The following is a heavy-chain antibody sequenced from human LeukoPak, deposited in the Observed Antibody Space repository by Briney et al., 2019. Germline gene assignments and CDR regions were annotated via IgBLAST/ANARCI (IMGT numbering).Heavy chain of an antibody. Sequence: GGPLRLSCAASVFTFRTSGMSGGRETPGEGGGGGSAISGSGGSTYYADSVRGRFTIPRDTSKNTLYLQMNTLSAADTAVYYCANKAAAGTGAYFFDYCGQGTLVTVSS. CDR1: VFTFRTSG. J-gene: IGHJ4*02. D-gene: IGHD6-13*01. CDR2: ISGSGGST. CDR3: ANKAAAGTGAYFFDY. V-gene: IGHV3-23*01.